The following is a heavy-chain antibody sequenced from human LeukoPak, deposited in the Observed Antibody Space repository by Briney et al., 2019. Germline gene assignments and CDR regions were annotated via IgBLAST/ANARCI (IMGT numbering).Heavy chain of an antibody. J-gene: IGHJ4*02. D-gene: IGHD1-26*01. CDR3: ARAPLVIVGTTTFDC. CDR1: GGSISSSSDY. CDR2: IYYSGST. V-gene: IGHV4-39*01. Sequence: SETLSLTCTVSGGSISSSSDYWGWIRQPPGKGLEWIGSIYYSGSTYYNPSLKSRVTISVDTSKNQFSLKLSSVTAADTTVYYCARAPLVIVGTTTFDCWGQGTLVTVSS.